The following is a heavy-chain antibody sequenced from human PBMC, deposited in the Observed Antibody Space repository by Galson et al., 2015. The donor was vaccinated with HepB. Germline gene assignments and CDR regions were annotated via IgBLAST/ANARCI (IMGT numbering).Heavy chain of an antibody. V-gene: IGHV1-8*01. CDR1: GYTFTTYD. CDR2: MNPNSGNT. CDR3: TRNPARTGNFDP. J-gene: IGHJ5*02. Sequence: SVKVSCKASGYTFTTYDINWVRQATGQGPEWLGWMNPNSGNTGYAQKFQGRFTLTRDTSISTAYMELSSLRYDDTAVYYCTRNPARTGNFDPWAQGTLVTVSS. D-gene: IGHD1/OR15-1a*01.